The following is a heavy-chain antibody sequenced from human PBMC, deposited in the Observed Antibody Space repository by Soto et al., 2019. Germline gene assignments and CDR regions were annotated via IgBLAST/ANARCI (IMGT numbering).Heavy chain of an antibody. CDR1: GYSFTRYY. Sequence: GASVKVSCKASGYSFTRYYMRWVRQAPGQGLEWMGIINPSGGGTVYAQKFQGRVTMTSDTPTSTVYMEMSSLRSDDTAVYFCARDPYCSGGSCYLENGMDVWGQGTTVTVSS. CDR2: INPSGGGT. V-gene: IGHV1-46*01. D-gene: IGHD2-15*01. J-gene: IGHJ6*02. CDR3: ARDPYCSGGSCYLENGMDV.